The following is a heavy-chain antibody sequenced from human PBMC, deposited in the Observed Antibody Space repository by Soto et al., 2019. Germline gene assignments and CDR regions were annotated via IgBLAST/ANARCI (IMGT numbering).Heavy chain of an antibody. J-gene: IGHJ4*02. CDR1: GGSISSYY. V-gene: IGHV4-4*07. Sequence: PSETLSLTCTVSGGSISSYYWSWIRQPAGKGLEWIGRIYTSGSTNYNPSLKSRVTMSVDTSKNQFSLKLSSVTAADTAVYYCARSVQEMATIWAGVYYFDYWGQGTLVTVSS. CDR3: ARSVQEMATIWAGVYYFDY. D-gene: IGHD5-12*01. CDR2: IYTSGST.